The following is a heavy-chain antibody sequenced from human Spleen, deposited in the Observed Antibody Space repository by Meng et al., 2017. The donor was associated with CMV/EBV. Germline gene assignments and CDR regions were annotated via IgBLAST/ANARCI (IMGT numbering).Heavy chain of an antibody. J-gene: IGHJ4*02. CDR3: ARHGGQYQLLYHFDY. V-gene: IGHV1-3*02. Sequence: ASVKVSCKASGYTFTSYAMHWVRQAPGQRLEWMGWSNAGNGNTKYSQEFQGRVTISADKSISTAYLQWSSLKASDTAMYYCARHGGQYQLLYHFDYWGQGTLVTVSS. CDR2: SNAGNGNT. D-gene: IGHD2-2*02. CDR1: GYTFTSYA.